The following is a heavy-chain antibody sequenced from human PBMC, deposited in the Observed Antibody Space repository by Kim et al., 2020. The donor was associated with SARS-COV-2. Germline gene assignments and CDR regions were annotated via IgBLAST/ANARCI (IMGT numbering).Heavy chain of an antibody. D-gene: IGHD1-26*01. CDR3: AREGSGRFSYYGMDV. V-gene: IGHV5-51*01. Sequence: PSFQGQVTISADKSISTAYLQWSSLKASDTAMYYCAREGSGRFSYYGMDVWGQGTTVTVSS. J-gene: IGHJ6*02.